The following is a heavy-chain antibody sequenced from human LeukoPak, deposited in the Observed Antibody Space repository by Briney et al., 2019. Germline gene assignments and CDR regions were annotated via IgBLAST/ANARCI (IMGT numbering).Heavy chain of an antibody. D-gene: IGHD3-3*01. CDR2: IYHSGST. CDR1: GGSISSGGYS. CDR3: ARSLRKAAWSGYLDY. J-gene: IGHJ4*02. V-gene: IGHV4-30-2*01. Sequence: SQTLSLTCAVSGGSISSGGYSWSWIRQPPGKGLEWIGYIYHSGSTYYNPSLKSRVTISVDRSKNQFSLKLSSVTAADTAVYYCARSLRKAAWSGYLDYWGQGTLVTVSS.